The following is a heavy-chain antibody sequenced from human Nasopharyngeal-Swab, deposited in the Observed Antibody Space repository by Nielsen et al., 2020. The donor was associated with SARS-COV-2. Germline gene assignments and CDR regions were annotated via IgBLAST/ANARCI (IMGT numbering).Heavy chain of an antibody. V-gene: IGHV3-23*01. D-gene: IGHD3-22*01. J-gene: IGHJ5*02. CDR2: ISGSGFT. CDR3: AKDWLYTSAWYGGS. Sequence: WIRQPPGKGLEWVSSISGSGFTYYSDSVKGRFTISRDNSMDTLCLQMNSLRAEDTATYYCAKDWLYTSAWYGGSWGQGTLVTVSS.